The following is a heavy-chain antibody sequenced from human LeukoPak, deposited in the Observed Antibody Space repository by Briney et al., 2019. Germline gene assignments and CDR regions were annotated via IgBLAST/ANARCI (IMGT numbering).Heavy chain of an antibody. CDR1: GFTLRNYW. D-gene: IGHD6-6*01. Sequence: QPGGSLRLSXTASGFTLRNYWMHWVRQVPGKRLVWDSRISGDGSVTNYADSVQGRLTISRDNAKNILYLQINSLRSEDTAVYYCARYSSSSGGAAYYLDYWGHGTLVTVSS. V-gene: IGHV3-74*01. J-gene: IGHJ4*01. CDR2: ISGDGSVT. CDR3: ARYSSSSGGAAYYLDY.